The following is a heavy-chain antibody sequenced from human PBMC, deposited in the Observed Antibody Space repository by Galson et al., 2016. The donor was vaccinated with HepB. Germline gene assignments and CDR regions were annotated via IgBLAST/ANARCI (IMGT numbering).Heavy chain of an antibody. V-gene: IGHV3-11*06. Sequence: SLRLSCAASGFTFSDYYMSWIRQAPGKGLEWVSYISSTSSYIYYADSVKGRFTVSRDNAETSLYLQMNSLRAEDTAVYYCARVGGSRRSCSHDCWGQGTLVTVSP. CDR1: GFTFSDYY. D-gene: IGHD2-15*01. J-gene: IGHJ4*02. CDR2: ISSTSSYI. CDR3: ARVGGSRRSCSHDC.